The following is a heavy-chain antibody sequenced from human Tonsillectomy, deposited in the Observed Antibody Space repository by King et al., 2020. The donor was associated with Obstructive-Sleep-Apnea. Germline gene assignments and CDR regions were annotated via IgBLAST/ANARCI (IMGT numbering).Heavy chain of an antibody. CDR1: GYNLSTYV. J-gene: IGHJ5*02. CDR3: ARGHSWFDP. V-gene: IGHV7-4-1*02. CDR2: IDTNTGNP. Sequence: QLVQSGSELRKPGASVKVSCKASGYNLSTYVMNWVRQAPGQGLEWMGWIDTNTGNPTYAQGFTRRFVFSLDTSVSTAYLQISSLRTEDTAVYYCARGHSWFDPWGQGTLVTVSS.